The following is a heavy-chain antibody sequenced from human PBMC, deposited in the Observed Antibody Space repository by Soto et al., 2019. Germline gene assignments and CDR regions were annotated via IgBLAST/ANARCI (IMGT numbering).Heavy chain of an antibody. CDR2: ISGTGGNT. J-gene: IGHJ5*02. Sequence: EVQLLESGGGLVQPGGSLRLSCAASGFTFSNYAMTWVRQAPGKGLEWVSAISGTGGNTYYADSVKGRFTTSRDNSKNTLFLQMNSLRAEDTAVYYCAKEEGPFNAWGQGTLVIVSS. CDR1: GFTFSNYA. D-gene: IGHD2-8*01. V-gene: IGHV3-23*01. CDR3: AKEEGPFNA.